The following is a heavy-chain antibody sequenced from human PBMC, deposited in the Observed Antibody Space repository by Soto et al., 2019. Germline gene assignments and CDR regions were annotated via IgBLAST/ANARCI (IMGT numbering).Heavy chain of an antibody. J-gene: IGHJ5*01. CDR2: ISAYNGNT. Sequence: QVQLVQSGAEVKKPGASVKVSCKASGYTFTSYGISWVRQAPGQGLEWMGWISAYNGNTKYAQKYQGTDTRTTDAATGQASMSLRAPRCDDTAEYTCASEPTIFDYRCQEALVT. CDR3: ASEPTIFDY. V-gene: IGHV1-18*04. CDR1: GYTFTSYG.